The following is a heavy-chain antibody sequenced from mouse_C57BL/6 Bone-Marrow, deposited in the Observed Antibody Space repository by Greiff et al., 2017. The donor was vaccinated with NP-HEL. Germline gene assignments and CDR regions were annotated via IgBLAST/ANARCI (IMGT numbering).Heavy chain of an antibody. J-gene: IGHJ4*01. CDR3: AKDAWQGGTTGYAMDY. Sequence: EVKVVESGGGLVQSGRSLRLSCATSGFTFSDFYMEWVRQAPGKGLEWIAASRNKANDYTTEYSASVKGRFIVSRDTSQSILYLQMHALRAEDTAIYYCAKDAWQGGTTGYAMDYWGQGTSVTVSS. V-gene: IGHV7-1*01. CDR2: SRNKANDYTT. D-gene: IGHD1-1*01. CDR1: GFTFSDFY.